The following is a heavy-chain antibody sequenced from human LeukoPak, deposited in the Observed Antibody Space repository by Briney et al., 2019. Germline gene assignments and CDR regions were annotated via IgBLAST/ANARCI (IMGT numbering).Heavy chain of an antibody. V-gene: IGHV3-21*01. CDR2: ISSSSSYI. Sequence: GGSLRLSCAASGFTFSSYSMNWVRQAPGKGLEWVSSISSSSSYIYYADSVKGRFTISRDNAKNSLYLQMNSLRAEDTAVYYCARGYYDSSGQWYYFDYWGQGTLVTVSS. CDR1: GFTFSSYS. J-gene: IGHJ4*02. D-gene: IGHD3-22*01. CDR3: ARGYYDSSGQWYYFDY.